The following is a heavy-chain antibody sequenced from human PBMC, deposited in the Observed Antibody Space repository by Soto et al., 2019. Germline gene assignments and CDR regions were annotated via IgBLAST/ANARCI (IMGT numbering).Heavy chain of an antibody. CDR3: ARQHYNFWSGSYTGSSHFDF. J-gene: IGHJ2*01. D-gene: IGHD3-3*01. CDR1: GYQFSDYW. CDR2: LYPGDSGT. Sequence: GESLKISCHGSGYQFSDYWIGWVRQMPGKGLEWMGILYPGDSGTKYSPSFQGHVTFSVDTSISTAFLQWDSLQASDTAIYYCARQHYNFWSGSYTGSSHFDFWGRGTLVTVSS. V-gene: IGHV5-51*01.